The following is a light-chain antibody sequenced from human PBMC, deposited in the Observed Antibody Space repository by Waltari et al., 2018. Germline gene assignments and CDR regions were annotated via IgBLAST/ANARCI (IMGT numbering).Light chain of an antibody. CDR2: DVN. Sequence: QSALTQPASVSGSLRQSITIPCTGTSSDVGGYNYVSWYHQHPGKAPRLMIYDVNKRPSGVSNRFSGSKSGNTASLTISGLQAEDEADYHCCSFASSNSYVFGTGTMVTVL. V-gene: IGLV2-14*01. CDR1: SSDVGGYNY. J-gene: IGLJ1*01. CDR3: CSFASSNSYV.